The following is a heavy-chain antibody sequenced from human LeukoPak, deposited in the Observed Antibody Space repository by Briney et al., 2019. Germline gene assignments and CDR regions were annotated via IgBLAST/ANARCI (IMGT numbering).Heavy chain of an antibody. D-gene: IGHD6-19*01. Sequence: PGRSLRLSCAASGFTFTSYAMHWVRQAPGKGLEWVAVISYDGSNKYYVESVKGRFTISRDNSKNTLYLQMNSLRTEDTAVYYCARGLSGNYYYYCAMDVWGQGTTVTVSS. V-gene: IGHV3-30-3*01. CDR3: ARGLSGNYYYYCAMDV. CDR2: ISYDGSNK. CDR1: GFTFTSYA. J-gene: IGHJ6*02.